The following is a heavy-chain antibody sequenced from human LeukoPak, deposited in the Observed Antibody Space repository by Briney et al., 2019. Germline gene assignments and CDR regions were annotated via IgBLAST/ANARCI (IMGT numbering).Heavy chain of an antibody. CDR3: LYGGNSGDWVY. V-gene: IGHV4-4*02. J-gene: IGHJ4*02. D-gene: IGHD4-23*01. CDR1: GASIRSSTNW. Sequence: PSETLSLTCAVSGASIRSSTNWWSWVRQPPGKGLEWIGEILHSGSTNYNPSLKSRVTMSADKSKNQFSLNLSSVTAADTAVYYCLYGGNSGDWVYWGQGTLVTVSS. CDR2: ILHSGST.